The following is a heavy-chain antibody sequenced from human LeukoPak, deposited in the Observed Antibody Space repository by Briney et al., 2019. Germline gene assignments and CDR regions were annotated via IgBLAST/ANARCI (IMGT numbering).Heavy chain of an antibody. CDR3: AKDMTTVGNWFDS. CDR2: ISSSGAST. J-gene: IGHJ5*01. V-gene: IGHV3-23*01. Sequence: GGSLRLSCVASGFTFSSYAMSWVRQAPGKGLEWVSGISSSGASTYYADSVKGRFTISRDNSKNTLYLQMNSLRAEDTAVYYCAKDMTTVGNWFDSWGRGTLVTVSS. CDR1: GFTFSSYA. D-gene: IGHD4-23*01.